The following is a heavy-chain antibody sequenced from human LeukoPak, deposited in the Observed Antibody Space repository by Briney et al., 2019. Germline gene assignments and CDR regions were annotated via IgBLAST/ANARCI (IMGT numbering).Heavy chain of an antibody. CDR2: IYYSGST. V-gene: IGHV4-59*01. CDR1: GGSISSYY. CDR3: AREWGSSSWFDY. D-gene: IGHD6-13*01. Sequence: PSETLSLTCTVSGGSISSYYWSWIRQPPGKGLEWIGYIYYSGSTNYNPSLKSRVTISVDTSKNQFSLKLSSVTAADTAVYYCAREWGSSSWFDYWGQGTLVTVSS. J-gene: IGHJ4*02.